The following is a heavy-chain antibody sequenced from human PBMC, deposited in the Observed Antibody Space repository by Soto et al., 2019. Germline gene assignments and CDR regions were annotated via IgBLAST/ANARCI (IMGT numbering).Heavy chain of an antibody. CDR3: ARVAYWSGGSCYHVFDY. D-gene: IGHD2-15*01. J-gene: IGHJ4*02. V-gene: IGHV3-21*01. CDR2: ISSSSSYI. Sequence: EVQLVESGGGLVKPGGSLRLSCAASGFTFSSYSMNWVRQAPGQGLEWVSSISSSSSYIYYADSVKGRFTISRDNAKNSLYLQMNSLRAVDKAVYYWARVAYWSGGSCYHVFDYWGQGTLDTVSS. CDR1: GFTFSSYS.